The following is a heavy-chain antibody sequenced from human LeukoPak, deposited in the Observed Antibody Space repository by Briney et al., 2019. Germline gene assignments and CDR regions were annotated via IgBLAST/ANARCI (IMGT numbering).Heavy chain of an antibody. CDR1: GFSFSNHW. D-gene: IGHD3-10*01. Sequence: PGGSLRLSCAASGFSFSNHWMTWARQAPGKGLEWVANIKEDGSWKYYGDSVKGRFTISRDNAKKSLYLQMNCLRDEDTAVYYCARDWFPSRRAAFDIWGQGTMVTVSS. CDR2: IKEDGSWK. V-gene: IGHV3-7*01. J-gene: IGHJ3*02. CDR3: ARDWFPSRRAAFDI.